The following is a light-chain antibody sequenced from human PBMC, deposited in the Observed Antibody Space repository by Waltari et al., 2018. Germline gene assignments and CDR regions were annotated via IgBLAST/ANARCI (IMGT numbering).Light chain of an antibody. Sequence: EVVMTQSPATLSVSPGDTATLSCRASQSVDSNLACYQQKPGQAPKFLIFSASTRATGIPARFSGGGFGTEFTLTINSLQSEDFAVYYCLQYNDWPPLTFGGGTKVEI. V-gene: IGKV3-15*01. J-gene: IGKJ4*01. CDR3: LQYNDWPPLT. CDR1: QSVDSN. CDR2: SAS.